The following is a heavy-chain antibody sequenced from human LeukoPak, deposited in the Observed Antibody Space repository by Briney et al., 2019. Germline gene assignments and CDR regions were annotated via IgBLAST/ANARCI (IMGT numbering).Heavy chain of an antibody. Sequence: SETLSLTCTVSGGSISSSSYYWGWIRQPPGKGLEWIGSIYYSGSTYYIPSLKSRVTIPVDTSKNQFSLKLSSMTAADTAVYYCARHRIAAVDDAFDIWGQGTMVTVSS. J-gene: IGHJ3*02. V-gene: IGHV4-39*01. CDR2: IYYSGST. D-gene: IGHD6-13*01. CDR3: ARHRIAAVDDAFDI. CDR1: GGSISSSSYY.